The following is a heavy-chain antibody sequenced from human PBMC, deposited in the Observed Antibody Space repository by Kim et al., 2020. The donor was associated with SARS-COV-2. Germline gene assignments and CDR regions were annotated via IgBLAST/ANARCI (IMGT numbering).Heavy chain of an antibody. V-gene: IGHV4-61*01. CDR1: GGSVSSGSYY. Sequence: SETLSLTCTISGGSVSSGSYYWSWIRQPPGKGLEWIGYIYYSGSTNYNPSLKSRVTISVDTSKNQFSLKLSSVTAADTAVYYCARAEDVVVLPRGYYYYGMDVWGQGTTVTVSS. J-gene: IGHJ6*02. CDR3: ARAEDVVVLPRGYYYYGMDV. CDR2: IYYSGST. D-gene: IGHD2-2*01.